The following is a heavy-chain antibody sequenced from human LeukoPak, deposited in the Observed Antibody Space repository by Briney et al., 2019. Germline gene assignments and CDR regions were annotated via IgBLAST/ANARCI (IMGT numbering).Heavy chain of an antibody. D-gene: IGHD3-22*01. CDR3: ASKYYDSSGYYLSWFDP. CDR1: GGSFSGYY. CDR2: INHSGST. J-gene: IGHJ5*02. Sequence: PSETLSLTCAVYGGSFSGYYWSWIRQPPGKGLEWIGEINHSGSTNYNPSLKSRVTISVDTSKNQFSLKLSSVTAADTAVYYCASKYYDSSGYYLSWFDPWGQGTPVTVSS. V-gene: IGHV4-34*01.